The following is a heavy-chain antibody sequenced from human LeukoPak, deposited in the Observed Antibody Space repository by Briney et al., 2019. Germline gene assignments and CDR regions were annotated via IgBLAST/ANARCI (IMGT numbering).Heavy chain of an antibody. J-gene: IGHJ4*02. CDR3: ARGGYSAYLLDY. Sequence: GGSLRLSCAASGFTFSSYEMNWVRQAPGKGLVWVSYISSGGSKVYYSDSVKGRFTISRDNAKNSLSLQMNSLRDEDTAVYYCARGGYSAYLLDYWGQGTLVTVSS. CDR2: ISSGGSKV. CDR1: GFTFSSYE. D-gene: IGHD5-12*01. V-gene: IGHV3-48*03.